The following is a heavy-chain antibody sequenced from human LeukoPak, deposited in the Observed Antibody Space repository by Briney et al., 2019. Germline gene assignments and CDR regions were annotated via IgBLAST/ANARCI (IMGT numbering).Heavy chain of an antibody. CDR1: GFTFSSYA. J-gene: IGHJ4*02. CDR2: ISGSGGST. CDR3: ATRGVIVVVTAIRDY. D-gene: IGHD2-21*02. V-gene: IGHV3-23*01. Sequence: GGSLRLSCAASGFTFSSYAMSWVRQAPGKGLEWVSAISGSGGSTYYADSVKGRFTISRDNSKNTLYLQMNSLRAEDTAVYYCATRGVIVVVTAIRDYWGQGILVTVSS.